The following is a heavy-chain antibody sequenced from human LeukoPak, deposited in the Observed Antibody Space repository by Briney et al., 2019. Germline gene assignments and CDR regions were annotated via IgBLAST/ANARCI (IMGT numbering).Heavy chain of an antibody. Sequence: GRSLRLSCAASGFTFDDYAMHWVRQAPGKGLEWASGISWNSGHIDYADSVKGRFTISRDNAKNSLYLQMNSLRAEDTALYYCAKVRYYYDSSDYYSPYFDYWGQGTLVTVSS. CDR2: ISWNSGHI. D-gene: IGHD3-22*01. CDR1: GFTFDDYA. J-gene: IGHJ4*02. V-gene: IGHV3-9*01. CDR3: AKVRYYYDSSDYYSPYFDY.